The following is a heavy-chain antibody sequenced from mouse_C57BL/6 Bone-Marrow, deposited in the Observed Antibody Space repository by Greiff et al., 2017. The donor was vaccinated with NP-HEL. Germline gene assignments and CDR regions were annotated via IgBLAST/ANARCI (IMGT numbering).Heavy chain of an antibody. V-gene: IGHV1-5*01. CDR2: IYPGNSDT. CDR3: TRLSLGRRRDFDY. J-gene: IGHJ2*01. Sequence: EVQLQQSGTVLARPGASVKMSCKTSGYTFTSYWMHWVKQRPGQGLEWIGAIYPGNSDTSYNQKFKGKAKLTAVTSASTAYMELSSLTNEDSAVYYCTRLSLGRRRDFDYWGQGTTLTVSS. CDR1: GYTFTSYW. D-gene: IGHD4-1*01.